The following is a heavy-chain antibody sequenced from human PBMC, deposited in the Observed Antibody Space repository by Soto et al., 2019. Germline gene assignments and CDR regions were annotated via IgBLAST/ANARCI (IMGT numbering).Heavy chain of an antibody. CDR1: GYTFSSYS. J-gene: IGHJ4*02. V-gene: IGHV1-18*01. D-gene: IGHD2-8*01. CDR2: ISTTSGNT. Sequence: QIQMVQSGAEVKQPGASVKISCKTSGYTFSSYSINWVRQAPGQGLEWMAWISTTSGNTHYAERVQGRDTVTLDKSARTAFMEMWGLTSDDTAVDFCARDNGYYDFWGQGTLVTVSS. CDR3: ARDNGYYDF.